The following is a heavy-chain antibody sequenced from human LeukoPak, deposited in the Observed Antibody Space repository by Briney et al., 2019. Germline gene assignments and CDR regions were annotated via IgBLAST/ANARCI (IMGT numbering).Heavy chain of an antibody. J-gene: IGHJ4*02. CDR1: GGSISSYY. D-gene: IGHD3-10*01. CDR3: GRARNTYGFD. Sequence: PSETLSLTCTVSGGSISSYYWSWIRQSPGKGLECIGYIHYTGSTNCNPSLKSRVTISVETSKNQFSLKLKSVTAADTAVYYCGRARNTYGFDWGQGTLVTVSS. CDR2: IHYTGST. V-gene: IGHV4-59*01.